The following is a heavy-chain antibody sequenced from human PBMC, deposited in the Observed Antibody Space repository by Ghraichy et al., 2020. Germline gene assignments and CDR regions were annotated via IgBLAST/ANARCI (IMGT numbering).Heavy chain of an antibody. CDR2: ISGSGGST. Sequence: GGSLRLSCATSGFTFSSYAMSWVRQAPGKGLEWVSAISGSGGSTYYADSVKGRFTISRDNSKNTLYLQMNSLRAEDTAVYYCAKDDMVQGVIITGYFDYWGQGTLVTVSS. CDR1: GFTFSSYA. V-gene: IGHV3-23*01. CDR3: AKDDMVQGVIITGYFDY. D-gene: IGHD3-10*01. J-gene: IGHJ4*02.